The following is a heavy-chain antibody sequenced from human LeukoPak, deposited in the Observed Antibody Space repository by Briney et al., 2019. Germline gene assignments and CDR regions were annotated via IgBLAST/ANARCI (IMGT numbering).Heavy chain of an antibody. CDR2: IIPIFGTA. CDR1: GGTFSSYA. D-gene: IGHD3-3*01. J-gene: IGHJ6*03. Sequence: SVKVSCKASGGTFSSYAISWVRQAPGQGLEWMGGIIPIFGTANYAQKFQGRVTITADESTSTAYMELSSLRSEDMAVYYCARDRPRDYDFWSGYEGYYYMDVWGKGTTVTVSS. V-gene: IGHV1-69*01. CDR3: ARDRPRDYDFWSGYEGYYYMDV.